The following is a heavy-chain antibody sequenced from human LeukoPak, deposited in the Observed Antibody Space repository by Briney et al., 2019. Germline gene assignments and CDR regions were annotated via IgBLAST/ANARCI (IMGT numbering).Heavy chain of an antibody. V-gene: IGHV3-74*01. CDR3: TTKVPNEAAFDY. CDR1: GFTFSSYW. D-gene: IGHD1-1*01. J-gene: IGHJ4*02. CDR2: INSDGSST. Sequence: GGSLRLSCAASGFTFSSYWMHWVRQAPGKGLVWVSRINSDGSSTSYADSVKGRFTISRDNAKNSLYLQMNSLRAEDTAVYYCTTKVPNEAAFDYWGQGTLVTVSS.